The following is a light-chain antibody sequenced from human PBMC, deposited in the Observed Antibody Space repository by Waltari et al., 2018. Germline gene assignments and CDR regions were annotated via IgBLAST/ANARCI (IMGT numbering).Light chain of an antibody. V-gene: IGKV3-15*01. Sequence: EIVMTQSPATLSVSPGGRATLSCRASQSVSSNLAWYQQKPGQAPRLLIYGASTRATGIPARFSGSGSGTEFTLTISSLQSEDFAVYYCQQYNNWFWTFGQGTKVEIK. CDR2: GAS. CDR3: QQYNNWFWT. J-gene: IGKJ1*01. CDR1: QSVSSN.